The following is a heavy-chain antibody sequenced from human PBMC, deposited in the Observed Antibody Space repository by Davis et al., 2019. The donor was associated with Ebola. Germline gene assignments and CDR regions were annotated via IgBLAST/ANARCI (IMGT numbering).Heavy chain of an antibody. CDR3: ARRGGYSLWFDP. D-gene: IGHD5-18*01. J-gene: IGHJ5*02. Sequence: PSETLSLTCAVSGGSISSGGYSWSWIRQPPGKGLEWIGYIYHSGSTYYNPSLKSRVTISVDRSKNQFSLKLSSVTAADTAVYYCARRGGYSLWFDPWGQGTLVTVSS. CDR1: GGSISSGGYS. CDR2: IYHSGST. V-gene: IGHV4-30-2*01.